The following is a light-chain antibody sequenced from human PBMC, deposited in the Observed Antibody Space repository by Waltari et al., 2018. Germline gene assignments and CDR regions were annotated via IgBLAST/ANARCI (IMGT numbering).Light chain of an antibody. CDR1: SGHSSYA. V-gene: IGLV4-69*01. Sequence: QLVLTQSPSASASLGASVKLTCTLSSGHSSYAIAWHQQQPEQGPRYLMKLNSDGSNIKGDGIPDLFSGSSSGAERYLTISSLQSGDEADYFCQTWGTGIVVFGGGTKLTVL. CDR2: LNSDGSN. J-gene: IGLJ2*01. CDR3: QTWGTGIVV.